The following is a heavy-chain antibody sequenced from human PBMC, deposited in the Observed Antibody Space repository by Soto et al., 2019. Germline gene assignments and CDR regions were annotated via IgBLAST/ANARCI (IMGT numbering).Heavy chain of an antibody. Sequence: SESLSLTSNVSGDPISALPCCWVRQPPGKGLEWIGNIHYNGNTKYSPSLKSRVTMSVDTSKNHFSLRLISVTAADTAIYFCAREGNLGRWLQPLDFWGQG. J-gene: IGHJ4*02. V-gene: IGHV4-59*01. CDR1: GDPISALP. CDR2: IHYNGNT. D-gene: IGHD5-12*01. CDR3: AREGNLGRWLQPLDF.